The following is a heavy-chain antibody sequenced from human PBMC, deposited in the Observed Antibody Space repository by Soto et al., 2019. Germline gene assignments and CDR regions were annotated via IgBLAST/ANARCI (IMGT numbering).Heavy chain of an antibody. CDR2: IISNCSTI. CDR3: ASVESATIGDAFDI. Sequence: SLCLTCAVSGXPFSDYYMSWMRTAPGKGLGWVSDIISNCSTIYYADPVNGRFTMSRDNANNSLYLQMNSLRAEDMAAYYCASVESATIGDAFDIWGQGTMVTVSS. CDR1: GXPFSDYY. D-gene: IGHD2-15*01. J-gene: IGHJ3*02. V-gene: IGHV3-11*01.